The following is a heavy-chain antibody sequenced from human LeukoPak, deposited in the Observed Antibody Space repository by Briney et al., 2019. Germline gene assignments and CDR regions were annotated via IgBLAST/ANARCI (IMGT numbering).Heavy chain of an antibody. Sequence: PGGSLRLSCAASGFTLDDYAMHWVRHAPGEGVEGVSLISWDGISTYYADSVQGRFTISRDNSKNSLYLQMNSLRAEDTALYYCAKGYSTGWCENWFAPGGEATLVTVSS. CDR1: GFTLDDYA. CDR3: AKGYSTGWCENWFAP. D-gene: IGHD6-19*01. V-gene: IGHV3-43D*04. J-gene: IGHJ5*02. CDR2: ISWDGIST.